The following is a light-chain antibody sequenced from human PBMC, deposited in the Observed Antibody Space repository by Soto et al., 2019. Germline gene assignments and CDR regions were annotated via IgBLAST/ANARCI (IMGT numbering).Light chain of an antibody. V-gene: IGKV3-15*01. CDR2: AAS. CDR3: QEYSRWPLFT. J-gene: IGKJ3*01. CDR1: QSVGRN. Sequence: EIVVTQSPGILSVSPGDRATLSCRASQSVGRNLAWYQQKPGQAPTLLIYAASTRATGLRARFSGSGSGTDFTLTISSLLSEDFAVYYCQEYSRWPLFTFGPGTRVDIK.